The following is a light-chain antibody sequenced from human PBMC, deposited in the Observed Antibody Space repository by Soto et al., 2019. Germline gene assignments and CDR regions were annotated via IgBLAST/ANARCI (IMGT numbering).Light chain of an antibody. J-gene: IGKJ2*01. CDR3: HQYSTYLYT. CDR2: KAA. Sequence: DIQMTQSPSTRSADVGDRVTITCRDSQSISRWLAWYHQNPGKAPKLLIYKAASFQSGVPSRFSGIGSGTEFTLSISSLQPDDFATYYCHQYSTYLYTFGQGTKMEIK. V-gene: IGKV1-5*03. CDR1: QSISRW.